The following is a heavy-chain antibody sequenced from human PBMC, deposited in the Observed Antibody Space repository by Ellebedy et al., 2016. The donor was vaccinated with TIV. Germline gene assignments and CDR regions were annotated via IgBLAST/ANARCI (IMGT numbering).Heavy chain of an antibody. CDR3: ARQFDQPAR. V-gene: IGHV3-74*01. Sequence: GESLKISCAASGFTFSSYWMHWVRQTPGKGLEWVSRINSDGRTINYADSVRGRFTISSDNAKNTLYLEMNSLRVDDTAVYYCARQFDQPARWGQGTLVTVSS. D-gene: IGHD3-9*01. J-gene: IGHJ4*02. CDR2: INSDGRTI. CDR1: GFTFSSYW.